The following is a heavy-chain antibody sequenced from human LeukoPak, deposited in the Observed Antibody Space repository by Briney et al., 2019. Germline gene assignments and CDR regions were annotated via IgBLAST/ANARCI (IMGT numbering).Heavy chain of an antibody. J-gene: IGHJ3*02. CDR1: GFTLSSYW. CDR2: IFSDGSNT. CDR3: IRDWRNMAFDI. D-gene: IGHD1-14*01. Sequence: GGSLRLSCAASGFTLSSYWMHWVRQAPGKGLVWVSRIFSDGSNTSYADSVKGRFTISRDNAKNTLYLQMNSLRVEDTAVYYCIRDWRNMAFDIWGQGTLVTVSS. V-gene: IGHV3-74*01.